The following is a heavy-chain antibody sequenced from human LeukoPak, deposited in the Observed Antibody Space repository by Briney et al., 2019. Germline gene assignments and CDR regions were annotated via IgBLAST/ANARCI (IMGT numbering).Heavy chain of an antibody. Sequence: PSETLSLTCTVSGYSISSGYYWGWIRQPPGQGLEWIGSIYHSGSTYYNPSLKSRVTISVDTSKNQFSLKLISVTAADTAVYYCARVNYYDSSGYLDYWGQGTLVTVSS. V-gene: IGHV4-38-2*02. J-gene: IGHJ4*02. CDR3: ARVNYYDSSGYLDY. CDR1: GYSISSGYY. CDR2: IYHSGST. D-gene: IGHD3-22*01.